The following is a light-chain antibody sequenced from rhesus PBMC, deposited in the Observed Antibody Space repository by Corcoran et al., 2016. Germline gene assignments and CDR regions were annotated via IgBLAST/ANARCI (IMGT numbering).Light chain of an antibody. CDR1: QGISNS. J-gene: IGKJ3*01. V-gene: IGKV1S14*01. Sequence: DIQMTQSPSSLSASVGDTVTITCRASQGISNSLAWYQQKPGKAPKPLIYCPSNLERGVPSRFNGSGSGTDFTLTIRGLPHDDFASSCCQQHNSFPFTFGPGTKLDIK. CDR2: CPS. CDR3: QQHNSFPFT.